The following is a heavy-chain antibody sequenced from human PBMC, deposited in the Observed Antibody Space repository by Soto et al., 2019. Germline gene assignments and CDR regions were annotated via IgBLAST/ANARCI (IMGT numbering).Heavy chain of an antibody. Sequence: GGSLRLSCAASGFTFSSYAMHWVRQAPGKGLEWVAVISYDGSNKYYADSVKGRFTISRDNSKNTLYLQMNSLRAEDTAVYYCAREPQMYSRGWYFDYWGQGTLVTVSS. J-gene: IGHJ4*02. V-gene: IGHV3-30-3*01. CDR1: GFTFSSYA. CDR3: AREPQMYSRGWYFDY. D-gene: IGHD6-19*01. CDR2: ISYDGSNK.